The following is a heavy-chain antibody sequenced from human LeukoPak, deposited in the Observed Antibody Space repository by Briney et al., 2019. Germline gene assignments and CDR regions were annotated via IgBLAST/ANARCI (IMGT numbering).Heavy chain of an antibody. Sequence: SGPTLLKPTQTLTLTCTFSGFSLNTGGVGVGWIRQPPGKALEWLALIYGDDDDRYNASLKSRLTITKDTSKNQVVLTMTNTDPVDTATYYCAHTDLIQMAIAFDYWGQGILVTVSS. CDR2: IYGDDDD. V-gene: IGHV2-5*02. CDR1: GFSLNTGGVG. CDR3: AHTDLIQMAIAFDY. J-gene: IGHJ4*02. D-gene: IGHD2-8*01.